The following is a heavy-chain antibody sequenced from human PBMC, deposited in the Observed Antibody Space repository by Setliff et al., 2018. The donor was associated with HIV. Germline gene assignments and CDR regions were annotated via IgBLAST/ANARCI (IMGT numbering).Heavy chain of an antibody. Sequence: SETLSLTCTVSGGSISSDYWSWIRQPAGKGLEWIGRVYISGSTNYSPSLRSRVTMSVDTSKNQFSLKLSSVTAADTAVYYCAREIQFSATTYYYYYMDDWGRGTTVTVSS. V-gene: IGHV4-4*07. CDR2: VYISGST. J-gene: IGHJ6*03. CDR1: GGSISSDY. D-gene: IGHD5-18*01. CDR3: AREIQFSATTYYYYYMDD.